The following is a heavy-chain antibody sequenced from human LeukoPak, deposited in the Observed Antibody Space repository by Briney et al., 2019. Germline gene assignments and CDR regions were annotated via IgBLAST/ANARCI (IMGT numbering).Heavy chain of an antibody. CDR1: GYTFTDYY. CDR3: ARVREALRYFGWLYVFDY. D-gene: IGHD3-9*01. J-gene: IGHJ4*02. CDR2: INPNSGGT. V-gene: IGHV1-2*02. Sequence: ASVKVSCKASGYTFTDYYMHWVRQAPGQGLEWMGWINPNSGGTNFAQKFQGRVTMTRDTSISTAYMELSRLTSDDTAVYYCARVREALRYFGWLYVFDYWGQGTLVTVSS.